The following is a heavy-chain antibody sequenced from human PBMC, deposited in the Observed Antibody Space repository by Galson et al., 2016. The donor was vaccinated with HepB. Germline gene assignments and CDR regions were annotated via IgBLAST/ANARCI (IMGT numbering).Heavy chain of an antibody. V-gene: IGHV1-18*04. J-gene: IGHJ4*02. CDR2: INPSNGNI. D-gene: IGHD6-19*01. CDR3: ASRYSCGWYGYFDY. Sequence: SVKVSCTASGYTFTTYAITWVRQAPGQGLEWMGRINPSNGNIKYAQKVQGRVTMTTDKSTSTAYMELRSLIFDDTAGYYCASRYSCGWYGYFDYWGQGTLVTVSA. CDR1: GYTFTTYA.